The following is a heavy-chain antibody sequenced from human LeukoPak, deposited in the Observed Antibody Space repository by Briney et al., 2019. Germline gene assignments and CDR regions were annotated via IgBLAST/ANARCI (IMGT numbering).Heavy chain of an antibody. V-gene: IGHV3-48*03. CDR3: ARGSPFDY. J-gene: IGHJ4*02. CDR1: GFTFSSYE. CDR2: ISSSGRTI. Sequence: VQPGGSLRLSCAASGFTFSSYEMNWVRQAPGKGLEWVSYISSSGRTIYYADSVKGRFTISRDNAKNSLYLQMNSLRAEDTAVYYCARGSPFDYWGQGTLVTVSS.